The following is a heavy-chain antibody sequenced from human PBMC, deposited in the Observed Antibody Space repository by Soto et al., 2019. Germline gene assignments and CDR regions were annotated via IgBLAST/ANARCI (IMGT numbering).Heavy chain of an antibody. V-gene: IGHV4-59*01. CDR1: GGSISSYY. CDR3: ARGRYYDSSGYYYLPGLGTYYFDY. CDR2: IYYSGST. J-gene: IGHJ4*02. D-gene: IGHD3-22*01. Sequence: SETLSLTCTVSGGSISSYYWSWIRQPPGKGLEWIGYIYYSGSTNYNPSLKSRVTISVDTSKNQFSRKLSSVTAADTAGYYCARGRYYDSSGYYYLPGLGTYYFDYWGQGTLVTVSS.